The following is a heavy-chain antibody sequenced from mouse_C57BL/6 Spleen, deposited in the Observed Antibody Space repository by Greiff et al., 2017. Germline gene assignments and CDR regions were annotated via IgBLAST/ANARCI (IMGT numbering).Heavy chain of an antibody. D-gene: IGHD1-1*02. Sequence: EVQLVESGGGLVQPGGSLKLSCAASGFTFSDYYMYWVRQTPEKRLEWVAYISNGGGSTYYPDTVKGRFTISRDNAKNTLYLQMSRLKSEDTAMYYCARQWGDYGVFDYWGQGTTLTVSS. CDR3: ARQWGDYGVFDY. V-gene: IGHV5-12*01. J-gene: IGHJ2*01. CDR2: ISNGGGST. CDR1: GFTFSDYY.